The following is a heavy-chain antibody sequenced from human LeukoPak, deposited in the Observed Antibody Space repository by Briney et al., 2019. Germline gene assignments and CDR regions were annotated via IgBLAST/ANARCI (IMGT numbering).Heavy chain of an antibody. CDR1: GDSVSSNSAA. V-gene: IGHV6-1*01. J-gene: IGHJ5*02. D-gene: IGHD2-2*01. CDR3: ARAHDDIVVVPAANNWFDP. CDR2: TYYRSKWYN. Sequence: SQTLSLTCAMSGDSVSSNSAAWNWIRQSPSIGLEWLVRTYYRSKWYNDYAVSVKSRITINPDTSKNEFSLQLNSVTPEDTAVYYCARAHDDIVVVPAANNWFDPWGQGTLVTVSS.